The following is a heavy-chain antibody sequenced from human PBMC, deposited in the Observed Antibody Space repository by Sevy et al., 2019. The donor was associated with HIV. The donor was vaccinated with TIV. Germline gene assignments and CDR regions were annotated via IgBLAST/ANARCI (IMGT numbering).Heavy chain of an antibody. D-gene: IGHD6-19*01. J-gene: IGHJ4*02. CDR2: VSYDGRNK. CDR3: ARELGVAGPEEFDY. CDR1: GFTFSFYT. V-gene: IGHV3-30*09. Sequence: GGSLRLSCVASGFTFSFYTMHWVRQAPGKGLEWVAAVSYDGRNKYYADSVKGRFAISRDNPNNTLFLQMNTLRGDDTAVYYCARELGVAGPEEFDYWGQRTLVTVSS.